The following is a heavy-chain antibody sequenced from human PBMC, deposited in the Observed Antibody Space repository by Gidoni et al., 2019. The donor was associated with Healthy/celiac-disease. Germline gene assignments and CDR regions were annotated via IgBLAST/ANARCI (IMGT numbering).Heavy chain of an antibody. CDR1: GYY. CDR3: ARAKVPAALGFDY. D-gene: IGHD2-2*01. Sequence: GYYWSWIRQPPGKGLEWIGEINQSGSTNYNPSLKSRVTISVDTSNNQFSLKLSSVTAADTAVYYCARAKVPAALGFDYWGQGTLVTVSS. J-gene: IGHJ4*02. V-gene: IGHV4-34*01. CDR2: INQSGST.